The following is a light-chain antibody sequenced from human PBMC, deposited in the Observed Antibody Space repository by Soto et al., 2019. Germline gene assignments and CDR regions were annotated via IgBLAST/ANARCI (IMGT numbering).Light chain of an antibody. CDR2: DAS. Sequence: IVLKQSPATVSLSPGERATLSCRASQSVSSYLAWYQQKPGQAPRLLIYDASNRATGIPARFSGSGSGTDFTLTINSLEPEDFAVYYCQQRSNWPSITFGQGTRLEI. CDR1: QSVSSY. V-gene: IGKV3-11*01. J-gene: IGKJ5*01. CDR3: QQRSNWPSIT.